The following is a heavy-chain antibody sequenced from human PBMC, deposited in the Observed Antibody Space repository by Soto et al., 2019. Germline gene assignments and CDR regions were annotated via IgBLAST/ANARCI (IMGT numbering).Heavy chain of an antibody. CDR3: ARDKMGELSIADY. V-gene: IGHV3-48*01. Sequence: EVQLVESGGGLVQPGGSLRLSCTASGFTFSDYSMDWVRQTPGKGLEWLSYISESSDTIYYADSVKGRFTISRDNAKNSLSLQMSSLRGEDTAVYYCARDKMGELSIADYWGQGTPVTVSS. CDR1: GFTFSDYS. J-gene: IGHJ4*02. D-gene: IGHD3-16*02. CDR2: ISESSDTI.